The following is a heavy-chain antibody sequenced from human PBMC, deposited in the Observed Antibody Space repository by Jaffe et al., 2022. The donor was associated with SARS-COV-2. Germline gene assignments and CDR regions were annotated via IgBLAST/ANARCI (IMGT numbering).Heavy chain of an antibody. J-gene: IGHJ6*03. CDR3: ARHRSSSSTTLYYYYYYMDV. CDR1: GGSISSSSYY. Sequence: QLQLQESGPGLVKPSETLSLTCTVSGGSISSSSYYWGWIRQPPGKGLEWIGSIYYSGSTYYNPSLKSRVTISVDTSKNQFSLKLSSVTAADTAVYYCARHRSSSSTTLYYYYYYMDVWGKGTTVTVSS. CDR2: IYYSGST. V-gene: IGHV4-39*01. D-gene: IGHD6-13*01.